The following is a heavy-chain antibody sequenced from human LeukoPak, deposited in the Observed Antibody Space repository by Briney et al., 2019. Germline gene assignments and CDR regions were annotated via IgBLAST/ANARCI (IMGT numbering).Heavy chain of an antibody. D-gene: IGHD5-24*01. CDR2: IYPGDSDT. J-gene: IGHJ3*01. V-gene: IGHV5-51*01. CDR3: ARFNVDLHPML. CDR1: GYSFTIYW. Sequence: RGESLKISCKGSGYSFTIYWIGWVRQTPGKGLEWMGFIYPGDSDTRYSPSFQGQVTISADKSISTAYLQWSSLKVSDTAMYYCARFNVDLHPMLWGQGTMVTVSS.